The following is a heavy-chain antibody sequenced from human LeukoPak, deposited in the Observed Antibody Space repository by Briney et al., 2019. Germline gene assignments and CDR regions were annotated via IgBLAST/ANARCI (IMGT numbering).Heavy chain of an antibody. J-gene: IGHJ4*02. CDR1: GFTFSSYA. D-gene: IGHD3-10*01. V-gene: IGHV3-30*04. CDR2: ISYDGGNN. CDR3: ARDSNYYGSGSYMDY. Sequence: HLGGSLRLSCAASGFTFSSYAMHWVRQAPGKGLEWVAVISYDGGNNYYADSVKGRFTISRDNSKNTLYLQMNSLRAEDTAVYYCARDSNYYGSGSYMDYWGQGTLVTVSS.